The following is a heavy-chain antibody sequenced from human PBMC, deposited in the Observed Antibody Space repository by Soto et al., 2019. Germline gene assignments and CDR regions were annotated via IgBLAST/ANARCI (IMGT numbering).Heavy chain of an antibody. D-gene: IGHD3-22*01. J-gene: IGHJ4*02. CDR2: ISTYNGNT. CDR3: VRGSTDYSDNSSNYLLDY. Sequence: QVPLVQSGAEVKKPGASVKVSCKASGYTFNTYGMSWVRQAPGQGLDWMGWISTYNGNTKYAARLQGRVTMTTDTTTSTAYMEVRNLRSDDTALSYCVRGSTDYSDNSSNYLLDYWGQGTLVTVSS. V-gene: IGHV1-18*01. CDR1: GYTFNTYG.